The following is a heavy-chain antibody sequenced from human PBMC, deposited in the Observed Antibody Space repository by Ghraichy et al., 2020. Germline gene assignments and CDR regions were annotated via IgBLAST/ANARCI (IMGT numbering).Heavy chain of an antibody. V-gene: IGHV4-31*03. J-gene: IGHJ5*02. Sequence: SETLSLTCTVSGGSISSGGYYWSWIRQHPGKGLEWIGYIYYSGSTYYNPSLKSRVTISVDTSKNQFSLKLSSVTAADTAVYYCARDIPRYDFWCGYHDNWFDPWGQGTLVTVSS. CDR2: IYYSGST. CDR3: ARDIPRYDFWCGYHDNWFDP. D-gene: IGHD3-3*01. CDR1: GGSISSGGYY.